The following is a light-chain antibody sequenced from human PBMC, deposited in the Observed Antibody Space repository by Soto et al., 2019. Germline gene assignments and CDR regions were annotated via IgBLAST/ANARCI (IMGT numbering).Light chain of an antibody. CDR2: CAS. CDR3: QQYSTSPIS. J-gene: IGKJ5*01. Sequence: ENVLTHSPGTLSLSPGERATLSCRASQVTSRYLSWYQQRPGQAPRLLIYCASSRATGIPDRFSGSGSGTDFTLTISRLEPEDFAVYYCQQYSTSPISFGQGTRLEIK. V-gene: IGKV3-20*01. CDR1: QVTSRY.